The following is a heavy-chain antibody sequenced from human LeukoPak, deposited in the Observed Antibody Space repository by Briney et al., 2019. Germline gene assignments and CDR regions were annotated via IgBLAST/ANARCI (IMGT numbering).Heavy chain of an antibody. Sequence: PSETLSLTCTVSGGSISSGSYYWSWIRQPAGKGLEWIGRIYTSGSTNYNPSLKSRVTISVDTSKNQFSLKLSSVTAADTAVYYCARDGCSGGSCHYLEARGWFDPWGQGTLVTVSS. CDR3: ARDGCSGGSCHYLEARGWFDP. D-gene: IGHD2-15*01. CDR2: IYTSGST. CDR1: GGSISSGSYY. J-gene: IGHJ5*02. V-gene: IGHV4-61*02.